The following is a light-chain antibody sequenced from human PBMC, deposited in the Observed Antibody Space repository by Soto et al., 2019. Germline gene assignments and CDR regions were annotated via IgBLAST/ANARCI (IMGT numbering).Light chain of an antibody. CDR3: QQRRNWPIT. V-gene: IGKV3-11*01. CDR1: QSVSSY. Sequence: EIVLTQSPATLSLSPGERATLSCRASQSVSSYLAWYQQKAGQAPRLLIYDASNRATGIPARFSGSGSGTDFTLTISSLEPEDFAVYYCQQRRNWPITFGQGTRLEIK. CDR2: DAS. J-gene: IGKJ5*01.